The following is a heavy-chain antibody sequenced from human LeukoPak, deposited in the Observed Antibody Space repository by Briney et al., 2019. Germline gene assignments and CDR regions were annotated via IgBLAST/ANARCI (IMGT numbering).Heavy chain of an antibody. CDR3: ARTLAAGWFDP. D-gene: IGHD6-19*01. CDR1: GGSISSGGYS. Sequence: SETLSLTCAVSGGSISSGGYSWSWIRQPPGKGLEWIGYIYHSGSTHYNPSLKSRDTTSVDRSKNQFSLKLSSVTAADTAVYYCARTLAAGWFDPWGQGTLVTVSS. J-gene: IGHJ5*02. CDR2: IYHSGST. V-gene: IGHV4-30-2*01.